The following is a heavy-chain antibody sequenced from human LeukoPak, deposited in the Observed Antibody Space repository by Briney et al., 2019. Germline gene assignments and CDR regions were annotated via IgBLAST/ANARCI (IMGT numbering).Heavy chain of an antibody. J-gene: IGHJ4*02. Sequence: PGGSLRLSCAASGFTPGSYAMSWVRQAPGKGLEWVSGISGSGDSTYSADSVKGRFTISRDNSKNTLYLQMNSLRVEDTAVYYCALIVNDMLTGPIWFDYWGQGTLVTVSS. D-gene: IGHD3-9*01. V-gene: IGHV3-23*01. CDR2: ISGSGDST. CDR3: ALIVNDMLTGPIWFDY. CDR1: GFTPGSYA.